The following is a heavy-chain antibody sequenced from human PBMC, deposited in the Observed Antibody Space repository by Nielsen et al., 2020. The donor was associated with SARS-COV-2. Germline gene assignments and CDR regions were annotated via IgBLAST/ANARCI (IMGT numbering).Heavy chain of an antibody. CDR2: SNAGNGNT. D-gene: IGHD2-21*02. CDR3: ARGGSVVVTAITYYYYYYGMDV. J-gene: IGHJ6*02. Sequence: WVRQAPGQRLEWMGWSNAGNGNTKYSQEFQGRVTITRDTSASTAYMELSSLRSEDMAVYYCARGGSVVVTAITYYYYYYGMDVWGQGTTVTVSS. V-gene: IGHV1-3*02.